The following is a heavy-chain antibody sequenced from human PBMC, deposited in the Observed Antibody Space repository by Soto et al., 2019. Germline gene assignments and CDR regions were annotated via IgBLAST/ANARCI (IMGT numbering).Heavy chain of an antibody. V-gene: IGHV4-61*01. J-gene: IGHJ4*02. CDR2: IYYSGST. CDR1: GGSVSSGSYY. CDR3: ARDSEATGFDY. D-gene: IGHD3-10*01. Sequence: PSETLSLTCTVSGGSVSSGSYYWRWIRQPPGKGLEWIGNIYYSGSTNYNPSLKSRVTISVDTSKNQFSLKLSSVTAADTAVYYCARDSEATGFDYWGQGTLVTVSS.